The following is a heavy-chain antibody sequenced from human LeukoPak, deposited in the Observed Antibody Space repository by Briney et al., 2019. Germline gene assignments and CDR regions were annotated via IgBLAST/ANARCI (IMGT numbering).Heavy chain of an antibody. Sequence: SETLSPTCTVSGDSISSYYWSWIRQPPGKGLEWIGEINHSGSTNYNPSLKSRVTISVDTSKNQFSLKLSSVTAADTAVYYCARLLKQQLGRAFYYYYYMDVWGKGTTVTVSS. J-gene: IGHJ6*03. CDR1: GDSISSYY. CDR2: INHSGST. V-gene: IGHV4-34*01. CDR3: ARLLKQQLGRAFYYYYYMDV. D-gene: IGHD6-13*01.